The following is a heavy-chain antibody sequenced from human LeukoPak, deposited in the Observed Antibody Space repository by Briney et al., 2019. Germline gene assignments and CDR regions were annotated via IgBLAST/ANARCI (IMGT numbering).Heavy chain of an antibody. V-gene: IGHV4-4*07. Sequence: SETLSLTCTVSGGSISSYYWSWIRQPAGKGLEWIGRLYISGSTNYNPSLKSRVTMSEDTSKNQFSLKLTSVTAADTAVYYCAREAPLDAFDIWGQGTMVTVSS. CDR3: AREAPLDAFDI. J-gene: IGHJ3*02. CDR2: LYISGST. CDR1: GGSISSYY.